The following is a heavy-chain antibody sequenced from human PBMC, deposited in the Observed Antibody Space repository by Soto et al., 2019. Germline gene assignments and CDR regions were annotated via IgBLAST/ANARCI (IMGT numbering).Heavy chain of an antibody. V-gene: IGHV1-3*01. CDR2: INAGNGNT. Sequence: QVQLVQSGAEVKKPGASVKVSCKASGYTFTSYAMHWVRQAPGQRLEWMGWINAGNGNTNYSQKFQGRVTITRDTSASTAYMELSSLRSEDTAVYYCARDRFDIVVVVAATGFDYWGQGTLVTVSS. D-gene: IGHD2-15*01. CDR1: GYTFTSYA. CDR3: ARDRFDIVVVVAATGFDY. J-gene: IGHJ4*02.